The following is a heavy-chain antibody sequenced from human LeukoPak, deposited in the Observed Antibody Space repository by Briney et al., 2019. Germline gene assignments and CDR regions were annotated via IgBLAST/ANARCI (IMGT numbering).Heavy chain of an antibody. CDR2: ISYDGSNK. Sequence: PGRSLRLSCAASGFTFSSYAMHWVRQAPGKGLEWVAVISYDGSNKYYADSVKGRFTISRDNSKNMLYLQMNSPRAEDTAVYYCARDSGSGLLGEYPLDYWGQGTLVTVSS. V-gene: IGHV3-30-3*01. D-gene: IGHD3-10*01. CDR1: GFTFSSYA. J-gene: IGHJ4*02. CDR3: ARDSGSGLLGEYPLDY.